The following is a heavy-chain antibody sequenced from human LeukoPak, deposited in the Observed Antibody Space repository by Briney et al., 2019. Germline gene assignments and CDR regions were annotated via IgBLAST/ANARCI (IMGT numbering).Heavy chain of an antibody. J-gene: IGHJ4*02. CDR1: GGSISSYY. Sequence: SETLSLTCTVSGGSISSYYWSWIRQPPGKGLEWIGYIYYSGSTNYNPSLKSRVTISVDTSKNQFSLKLSSVTAADTAVYYCARARNYYGDYEIDYWGQGTLVTVSS. V-gene: IGHV4-59*01. CDR2: IYYSGST. D-gene: IGHD4-17*01. CDR3: ARARNYYGDYEIDY.